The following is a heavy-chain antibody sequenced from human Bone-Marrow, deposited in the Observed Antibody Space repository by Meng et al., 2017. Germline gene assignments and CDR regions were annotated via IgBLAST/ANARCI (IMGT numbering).Heavy chain of an antibody. D-gene: IGHD3-3*01. CDR2: INPNSGGT. V-gene: IGHV1-2*06. J-gene: IGHJ5*02. CDR3: ARGVRGRRLRFLEWLLLDWFDP. CDR1: GYTFTGYY. Sequence: ASVKVSCKASGYTFTGYYMHWVRQAPGQGLEWMGRINPNSGGTNYAQKFQGRVTMTRDTSISTAYMELSRLRSDDTAVYYCARGVRGRRLRFLEWLLLDWFDPWGQGTLVTVSS.